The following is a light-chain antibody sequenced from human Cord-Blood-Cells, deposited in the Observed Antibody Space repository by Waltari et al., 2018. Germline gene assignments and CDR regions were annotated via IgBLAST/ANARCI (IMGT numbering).Light chain of an antibody. CDR1: QVIRNY. CDR2: DAS. Sequence: DIQMPQSPSSLSAYVEDRVTITYQASQVIRNYLNWDQQKPGKAPKFLIYDASNLETGVPSRFSGSGSGTDCTFTISSLQPEDIATYYCQQYDNLPVTFGGGTKVEIK. J-gene: IGKJ4*01. V-gene: IGKV1-33*01. CDR3: QQYDNLPVT.